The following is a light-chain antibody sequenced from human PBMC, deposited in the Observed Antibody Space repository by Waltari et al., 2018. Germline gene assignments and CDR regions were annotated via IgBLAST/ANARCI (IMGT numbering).Light chain of an antibody. CDR1: ALSKKS. CDR3: YLPDT. CDR2: EEF. J-gene: IGLJ2*01. Sequence: SYELTQPPSVSVSPGQTAKTTCSGDALSKKSPFWYQHKSGQAPVLVLYEEFKRPSGISERFSGSNSGTMATLTISGAQVEDEADYYCYLPDTFGGGTKLTVL. V-gene: IGLV3-10*01.